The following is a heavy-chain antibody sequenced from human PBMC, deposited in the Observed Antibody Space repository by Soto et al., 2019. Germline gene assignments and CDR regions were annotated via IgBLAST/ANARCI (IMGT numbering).Heavy chain of an antibody. CDR1: GGSFSGYY. CDR2: INHSGST. Sequence: SETLSLTCAVYGGSFSGYYWRWIRHPPGKGLEWIGEINHSGSTNYNPSLKSRVTISVDTSKNQFSLKLSSVTAADTAVYYCARGGRIQLLGYWGQGTLVTVSS. D-gene: IGHD5-18*01. V-gene: IGHV4-34*01. J-gene: IGHJ4*02. CDR3: ARGGRIQLLGY.